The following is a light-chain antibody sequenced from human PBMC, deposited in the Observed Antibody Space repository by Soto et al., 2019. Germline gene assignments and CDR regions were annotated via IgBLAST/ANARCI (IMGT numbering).Light chain of an antibody. CDR2: DAV. V-gene: IGKV3-20*01. J-gene: IGKJ2*01. CDR3: HQYGSSLGT. CDR1: QSVTGTN. Sequence: IVLTQSPVPLSLSPGEGATLSFRASQSVTGTNLAWYQQRAGQAPRLLIYDAVRRATGIPDRFSGSGSGTDFTLTISRLEPEDFAVYYCHQYGSSLGTFGQGTKVEV.